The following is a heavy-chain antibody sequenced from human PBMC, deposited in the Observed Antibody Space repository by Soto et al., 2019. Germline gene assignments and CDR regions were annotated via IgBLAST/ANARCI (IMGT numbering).Heavy chain of an antibody. CDR2: TYYRSKWST. D-gene: IGHD1-26*01. V-gene: IGHV6-1*01. CDR3: TRALSGSYDL. CDR1: GDSVSSKSAA. J-gene: IGHJ5*02. Sequence: SQTLSLTCAISGDSVSSKSAAWEWARQSRSRGVEWLGRTYYRSKWSTDYAISVKRRITINPDTSNNHFSLQLTSVTPEDTAVYYCTRALSGSYDLWGQGTLVTVSS.